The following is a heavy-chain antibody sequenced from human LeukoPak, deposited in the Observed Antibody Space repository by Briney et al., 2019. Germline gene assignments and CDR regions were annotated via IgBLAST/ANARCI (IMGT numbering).Heavy chain of an antibody. CDR1: GFTVSSNY. V-gene: IGHV3-53*01. CDR3: AKGRIQLWFKTAYYGMDV. D-gene: IGHD5-18*01. J-gene: IGHJ6*02. CDR2: IYSGDSA. Sequence: PGGSLRLSCAASGFTVSSNYMSWVRQAPGKGLEWVTVIYSGDSAHYADSVKGRFTISRDNSKNTLYLQMNSLRAEDTAVYYCAKGRIQLWFKTAYYGMDVWGQGTTVTVSS.